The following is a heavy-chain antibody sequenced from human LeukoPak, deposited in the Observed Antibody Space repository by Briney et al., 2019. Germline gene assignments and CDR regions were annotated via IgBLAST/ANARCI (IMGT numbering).Heavy chain of an antibody. Sequence: PGGSLRLSCAASGFTFSSYEMNWVRQAPGKGLEWVSGTNRRGDITGYADFVQGRFTISRDNAKNSLYLQMNSLRVEDTALYHCARKGLGGELGGFDSWGQGTLVTVS. J-gene: IGHJ4*02. CDR2: TNRRGDIT. CDR3: ARKGLGGELGGFDS. D-gene: IGHD1-7*01. V-gene: IGHV3-20*01. CDR1: GFTFSSYE.